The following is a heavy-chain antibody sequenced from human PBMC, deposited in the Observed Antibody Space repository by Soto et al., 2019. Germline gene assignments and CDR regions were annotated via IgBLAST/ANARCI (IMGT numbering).Heavy chain of an antibody. CDR2: IYYSGST. Sequence: SETLSLTCTVSGGSISSYYWSWIRQPPGKGLEWIGYIYYSGSTNYNSSLKSRVTISVDTSKNQFSLKLSSVTAADMAVYYCARYSGYDRSDFDNWGQGTLVTVSS. J-gene: IGHJ4*02. D-gene: IGHD5-12*01. CDR3: ARYSGYDRSDFDN. CDR1: GGSISSYY. V-gene: IGHV4-59*01.